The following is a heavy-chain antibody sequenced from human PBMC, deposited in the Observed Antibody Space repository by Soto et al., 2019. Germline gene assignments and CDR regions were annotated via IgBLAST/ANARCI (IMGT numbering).Heavy chain of an antibody. J-gene: IGHJ4*02. D-gene: IGHD2-15*01. Sequence: SETLSLTCAVYGGSFSGYYWSWIRQPPGKGLEWIGEINHSGSTNYNPSLKSRVTISVDTSKNQFSLKLSSVTAADTAVYYCARGRRERFVVVVAAQYYFDYWGQGTLVTVSS. CDR1: GGSFSGYY. V-gene: IGHV4-34*01. CDR3: ARGRRERFVVVVAAQYYFDY. CDR2: INHSGST.